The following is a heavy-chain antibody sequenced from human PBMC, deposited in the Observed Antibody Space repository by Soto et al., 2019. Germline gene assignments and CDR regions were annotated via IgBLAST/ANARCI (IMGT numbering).Heavy chain of an antibody. CDR1: GFTFSSYG. V-gene: IGHV3-33*01. Sequence: GGSLRLSCAASGFTFSSYGMHWVRQAPGKGLEWVAVIWYDGSNKYYADSVKGRFTISRDNSKNTLYLQMNSLRAEDTAVYYCARAPPDTAIWPHIDYWGQGTLVTVSS. J-gene: IGHJ4*02. D-gene: IGHD5-18*01. CDR3: ARAPPDTAIWPHIDY. CDR2: IWYDGSNK.